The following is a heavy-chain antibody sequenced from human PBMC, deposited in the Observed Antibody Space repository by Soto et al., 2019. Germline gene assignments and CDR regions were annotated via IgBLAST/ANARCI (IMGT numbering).Heavy chain of an antibody. CDR1: GGTFSSYA. Sequence: SVKVSCKASGGTFSSYAISWVLQAPGQGLEWMGGIIPIFGTANYAQKFQGRVTITADESTSTAYMELSSLRSEDTAVYYCARDCSSTSCYDYWGQGTLVTVSS. CDR2: IIPIFGTA. J-gene: IGHJ4*02. CDR3: ARDCSSTSCYDY. V-gene: IGHV1-69*13. D-gene: IGHD2-2*01.